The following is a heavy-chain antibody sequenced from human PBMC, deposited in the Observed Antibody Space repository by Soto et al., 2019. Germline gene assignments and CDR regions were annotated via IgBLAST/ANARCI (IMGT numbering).Heavy chain of an antibody. CDR1: GLSLSTSGVG. J-gene: IGHJ4*02. D-gene: IGHD1-7*01. CDR2: IYWDDDK. Sequence: QITLKESGPTLVKPTQTLTLTCTFSGLSLSTSGVGVGWIRQPPGKALEGLVIIYWDDDKRYSPSLRGRLTITKDTSKNQVVLTMTNVDPEDTATYFCAHRRIGVSQWNYGDFDYWGQGTLVTVSS. CDR3: AHRRIGVSQWNYGDFDY. V-gene: IGHV2-5*02.